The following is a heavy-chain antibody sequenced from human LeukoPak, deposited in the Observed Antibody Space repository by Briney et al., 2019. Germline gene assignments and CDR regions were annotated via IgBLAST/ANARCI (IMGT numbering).Heavy chain of an antibody. D-gene: IGHD5-18*01. CDR2: IYSGGST. J-gene: IGHJ4*02. Sequence: GGSLRLSCAASGFTVSSNYMSWVRQAPGKGLEWVSVIYSGGSTAYADSVKGRFTISRDNAKNTLYLQINSLRAEDTAVYYCASDTVDTALGIDYWGQGTLVTVSS. V-gene: IGHV3-53*01. CDR3: ASDTVDTALGIDY. CDR1: GFTVSSNY.